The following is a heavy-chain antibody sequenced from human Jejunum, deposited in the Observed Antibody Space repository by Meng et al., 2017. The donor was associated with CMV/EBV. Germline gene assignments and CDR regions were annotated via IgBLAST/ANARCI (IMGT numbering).Heavy chain of an antibody. CDR2: ISGSSTYR. V-gene: IGHV3-21*06. J-gene: IGHJ4*02. CDR3: ARGGGAADY. Sequence: LSCTASGFTFSSYGMHWVRQAPGKGLEWVSFISGSSTYRYYADSLKGRFTISRDNAKNSVYLQMNSLRAEDTAVYYCARGGGAADYWGQGTLVTVSS. CDR1: GFTFSSYG. D-gene: IGHD1-26*01.